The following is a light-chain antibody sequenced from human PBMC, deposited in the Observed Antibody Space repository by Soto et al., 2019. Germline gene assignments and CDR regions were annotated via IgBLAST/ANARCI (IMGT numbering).Light chain of an antibody. CDR2: IAS. CDR1: QSISNY. V-gene: IGKV1-39*01. CDR3: QQSYSTPYT. J-gene: IGKJ2*01. Sequence: DIHMTQSPSSLSASVGDRVTITRRASQSISNYLNWYQQKPGKAPNLLIYIASNLHSGVPSRFSGSGSGTDFTLTISSLQPEDFATYYCQQSYSTPYTFGQGTKVDIK.